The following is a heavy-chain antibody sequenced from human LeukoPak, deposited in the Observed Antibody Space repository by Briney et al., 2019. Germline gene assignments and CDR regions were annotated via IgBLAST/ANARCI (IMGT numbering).Heavy chain of an antibody. V-gene: IGHV1-46*01. CDR1: GYTFTSYY. Sequence: ASVKVSCKASGYTFTSYYMHWVRQAPGQGLEWMGIINPSGGSTSYAQKFQGRVTMTRDTSISTAYMELSRLRSDDTAIYYCARDFNLPGYYYCMDVWGQGTTVAVSS. CDR3: ARDFNLPGYYYCMDV. J-gene: IGHJ6*02. CDR2: INPSGGST.